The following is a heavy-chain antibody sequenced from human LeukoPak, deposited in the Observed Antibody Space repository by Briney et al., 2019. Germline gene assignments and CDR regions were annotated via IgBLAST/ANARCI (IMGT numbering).Heavy chain of an antibody. J-gene: IGHJ3*02. D-gene: IGHD2-15*01. CDR3: ARALVGRLGYDAFDI. CDR1: GGSISSYY. CDR2: IYYSGST. Sequence: SETLSLTCTVSGGSISSYYWSWIRQPPGKGLEWIGYIYYSGSTNYNPSLKSRVTISVDTSKNQFSLKLSSVTAADTAVYYCARALVGRLGYDAFDIWGQGTMVTVSS. V-gene: IGHV4-59*12.